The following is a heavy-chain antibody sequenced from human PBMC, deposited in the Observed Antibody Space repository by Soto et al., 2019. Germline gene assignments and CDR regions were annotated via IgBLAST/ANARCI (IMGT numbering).Heavy chain of an antibody. CDR2: IYTSGST. Sequence: SETLSLTCTVSGGPISSYYWSWIRQPAGKGLEWIGRIYTSGSTNYNPSLKSRVTMSVDTSKNQFSLKLSSVTAADTAGYYCARDGRDVDYESYWGQVPLVTVSS. J-gene: IGHJ4*02. CDR3: ARDGRDVDYESY. V-gene: IGHV4-4*07. CDR1: GGPISSYY. D-gene: IGHD4-17*01.